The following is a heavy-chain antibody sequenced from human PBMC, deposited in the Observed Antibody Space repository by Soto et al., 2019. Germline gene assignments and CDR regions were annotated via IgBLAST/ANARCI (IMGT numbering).Heavy chain of an antibody. J-gene: IGHJ3*02. V-gene: IGHV4-39*01. CDR1: GGSISSSSYY. Sequence: QLQLQESGPGLVKPSETLSLTCTVSGGSISSSSYYWGWIRQPPGKGLEWIGSIYYSGSTYYNPSLKSRVTISVDTSKTQFSLKLSSVTAADTAVYYCARHVAVPRDRWSGGALGAFDIWGQGTMVTVSS. CDR3: ARHVAVPRDRWSGGALGAFDI. CDR2: IYYSGST. D-gene: IGHD3-10*02.